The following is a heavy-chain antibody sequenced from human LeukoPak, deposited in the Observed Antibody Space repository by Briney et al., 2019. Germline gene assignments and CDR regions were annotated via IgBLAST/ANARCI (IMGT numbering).Heavy chain of an antibody. Sequence: GESLRLSCAASGFTVSSNAMSWVRQAQGKGQVWDSVIYTGGTTYYADSVKGRFTISRDNSKNTLYLQMNSLRAEDTAVYYCARDVAAPGGVYFDYWGQGTLVTVSS. CDR2: IYTGGTT. CDR3: ARDVAAPGGVYFDY. V-gene: IGHV3-66*01. J-gene: IGHJ4*02. CDR1: GFTVSSNA. D-gene: IGHD3-16*01.